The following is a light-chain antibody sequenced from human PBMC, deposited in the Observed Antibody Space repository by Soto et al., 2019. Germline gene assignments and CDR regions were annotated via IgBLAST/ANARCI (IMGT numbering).Light chain of an antibody. CDR1: SSDVGGYNC. Sequence: QSALTQPASMSGSPGQSITISCTGTSSDVGGYNCVSWYLQRPGKAPKVMIYEVSNRPSGVSNRFSGSKSDNTASLTISGLQAEDEADYYCCSYAGSYTRVFGTGTKVTVL. J-gene: IGLJ1*01. CDR3: CSYAGSYTRV. V-gene: IGLV2-14*01. CDR2: EVS.